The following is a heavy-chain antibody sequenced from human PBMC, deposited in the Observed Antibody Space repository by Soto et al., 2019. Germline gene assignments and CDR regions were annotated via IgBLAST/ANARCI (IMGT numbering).Heavy chain of an antibody. CDR3: ADSDNWARAARWFDP. CDR1: GFSLSTSGVG. J-gene: IGHJ5*02. Sequence: QITLKESGPTLVKPTQTLTLTCTFSGFSLSTSGVGVGWIRQPPGKALEWLALIYWDGDKRYSPSLKSRLTITKDTSKNQVVLTMTNMDPVDTATYYCADSDNWARAARWFDPWGQGTLVTVSS. CDR2: IYWDGDK. V-gene: IGHV2-5*02. D-gene: IGHD1-20*01.